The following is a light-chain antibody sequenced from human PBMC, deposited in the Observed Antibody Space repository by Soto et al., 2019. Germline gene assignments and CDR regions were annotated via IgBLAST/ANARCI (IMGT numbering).Light chain of an antibody. CDR2: DAS. CDR1: QRISSH. Sequence: EIVLTQSPVTLSLSTGERATLSCRASQRISSHLAWYQQKPGRAPRLLIYDASNRATGIPAKFSGSGSETDFTLSISSLEPEDFAVYYCQQRHSWPFTFGEGTKVDIK. J-gene: IGKJ4*01. CDR3: QQRHSWPFT. V-gene: IGKV3-11*01.